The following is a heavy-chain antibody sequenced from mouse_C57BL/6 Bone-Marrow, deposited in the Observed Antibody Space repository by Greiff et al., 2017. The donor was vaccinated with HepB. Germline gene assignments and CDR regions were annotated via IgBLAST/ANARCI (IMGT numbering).Heavy chain of an antibody. D-gene: IGHD2-3*01. CDR1: GYTFTDYN. Sequence: VQLQQSGPELVKPGASVKMSCKASGYTFTDYNMHWVKQSHGKSLEWIGYINPNNGGTSYNQKFKGKATLTVNKSSSTAYMELRSLTSEDSAVYYCARREYAGYYRDYYYAMDYWGQGTSVTVSS. CDR2: INPNNGGT. V-gene: IGHV1-22*01. J-gene: IGHJ4*01. CDR3: ARREYAGYYRDYYYAMDY.